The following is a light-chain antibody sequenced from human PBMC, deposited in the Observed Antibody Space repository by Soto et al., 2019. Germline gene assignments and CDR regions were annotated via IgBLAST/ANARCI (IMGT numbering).Light chain of an antibody. CDR3: QQYGSSPWT. Sequence: EVALTQSPGTLSLSSGARATLSCRASQSIANDYLTWYQQKPGQAPRVLIYDASTRATGIPDRFSGSGSGTDFTLTISRLEPEDFAVYYCQQYGSSPWTFGQGTKVDIK. J-gene: IGKJ1*01. V-gene: IGKV3-20*01. CDR2: DAS. CDR1: QSIANDY.